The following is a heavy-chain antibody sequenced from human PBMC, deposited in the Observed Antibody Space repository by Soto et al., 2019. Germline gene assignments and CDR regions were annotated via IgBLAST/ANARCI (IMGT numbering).Heavy chain of an antibody. Sequence: QVQLVQSGAEVKKPGSSVKVSCKASGGTFSSYSINWVRQAPGQGLEWMGEIIPIFGTANYAQKVQGRVTLTADAYTSTAYMELSSLRSEDTDVYYCARDGGSHSGGIDYWGQGTLVTVSS. CDR1: GGTFSSYS. D-gene: IGHD1-26*01. CDR2: IIPIFGTA. CDR3: ARDGGSHSGGIDY. J-gene: IGHJ4*02. V-gene: IGHV1-69*01.